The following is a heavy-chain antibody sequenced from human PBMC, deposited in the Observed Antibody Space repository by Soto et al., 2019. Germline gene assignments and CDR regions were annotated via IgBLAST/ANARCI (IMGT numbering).Heavy chain of an antibody. Sequence: QITLNESGPTQVKPRQTLTLTCTFSGFSLTTRGVGVGWIRQSPGKTPECLALIYWDDDKRYSPSLKSRLTITKDASKNQVVLTMADLDPADTATYYCAHRVLRTVFGLVTTTAIYFDFWGQGTPVAVSS. CDR3: AHRVLRTVFGLVTTTAIYFDF. V-gene: IGHV2-5*02. CDR2: IYWDDDK. J-gene: IGHJ4*02. CDR1: GFSLTTRGVG. D-gene: IGHD3-3*01.